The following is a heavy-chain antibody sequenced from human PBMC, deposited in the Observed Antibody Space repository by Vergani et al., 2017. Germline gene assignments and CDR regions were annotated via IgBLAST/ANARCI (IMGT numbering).Heavy chain of an antibody. CDR2: INHSGST. J-gene: IGHJ5*02. D-gene: IGHD2-2*01. V-gene: IGHV4-34*01. CDR3: ARKLGYCSSTSCYHNWFDP. Sequence: QVQLQQWGAGLLKPSETLSLTCAVYGGSFSGYYWSWIRQPPGKGLEWIGEINHSGSTNYNPSLKSRVTISVDTSKNQFSLKLSSVTAADTAVYYCARKLGYCSSTSCYHNWFDPWGQGTLVTVSS. CDR1: GGSFSGYY.